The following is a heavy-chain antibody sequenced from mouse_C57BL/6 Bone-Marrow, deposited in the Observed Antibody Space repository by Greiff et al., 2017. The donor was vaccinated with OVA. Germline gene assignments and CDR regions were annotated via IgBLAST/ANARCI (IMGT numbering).Heavy chain of an antibody. CDR3: AREGTRWYFDV. Sequence: QVQLQQSGAELARPGASVKLSCKASGYTFTSYGISWVKQRTGQGLEWIGEIYPRSGNTYYNEKFKGKATLTADKSASTAYMELRSLTSEDTAVDCCAREGTRWYFDVWGTGTTVTVSS. CDR2: IYPRSGNT. D-gene: IGHD3-3*01. CDR1: GYTFTSYG. J-gene: IGHJ1*03. V-gene: IGHV1-81*01.